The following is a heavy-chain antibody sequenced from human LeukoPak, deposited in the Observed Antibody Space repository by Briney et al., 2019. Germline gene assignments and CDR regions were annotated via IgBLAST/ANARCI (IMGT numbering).Heavy chain of an antibody. CDR2: ISGSGGST. J-gene: IGHJ4*02. V-gene: IGHV3-23*01. D-gene: IGHD4-17*01. Sequence: GGSLRLSCAASGFTFSSYAMSWVRQAPGKGLEWVSAISGSGGSTYYADSVKGRFTISRDNSKNTLYLQMNSLRAEDTAVYYCAKVFRKDGDFHLFDYWGQGTLVTVSS. CDR1: GFTFSSYA. CDR3: AKVFRKDGDFHLFDY.